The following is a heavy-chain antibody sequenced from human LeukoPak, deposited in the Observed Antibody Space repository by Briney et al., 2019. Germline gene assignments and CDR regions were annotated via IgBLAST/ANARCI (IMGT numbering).Heavy chain of an antibody. CDR1: GYTFTGYY. CDR2: INPNSGGT. V-gene: IGHV1-2*02. D-gene: IGHD3-10*01. J-gene: IGHJ5*02. CDR3: ARMNYYGSSDNWFDP. Sequence: ASVKVSCKASGYTFTGYYMHWVRQAPGQGLEWMGWINPNSGGTNYAQKFQGRVTFTKDTSISTAYMELSSLRSEDTAVYYCARMNYYGSSDNWFDPWGQGTLVTVSS.